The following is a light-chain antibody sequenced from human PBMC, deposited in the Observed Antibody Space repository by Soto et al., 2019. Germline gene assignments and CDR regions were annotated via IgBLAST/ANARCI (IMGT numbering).Light chain of an antibody. J-gene: IGLJ1*01. CDR2: DVS. CDR1: SSDVGGYNY. V-gene: IGLV2-11*01. CDR3: FSYAGSLYV. Sequence: QSALTRPRSVSGSPGQSVTISCTGTSSDVGGYNYVSWYQQHPGKVPKLMIYDVSKRPSGVPDRFSGSKSGNTDSLTISELQAEDESYYFCFSYAGSLYVFGTGTKLTVL.